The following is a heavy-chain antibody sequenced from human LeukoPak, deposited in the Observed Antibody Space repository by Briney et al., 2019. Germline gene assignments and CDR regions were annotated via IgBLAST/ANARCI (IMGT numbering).Heavy chain of an antibody. J-gene: IGHJ4*02. CDR3: ARDLFGELRSRPDY. V-gene: IGHV1-2*06. CDR2: INPNSGGT. CDR1: GYTFTSYG. D-gene: IGHD3-3*01. Sequence: ASVKVSCKASGYTFTSYGISWVRQAPGQGLEWMGRINPNSGGTNYAQKFQGRVTMTRDTSISTAYMELSRLRSDDTAVYYCARDLFGELRSRPDYWGQGTLVTVSS.